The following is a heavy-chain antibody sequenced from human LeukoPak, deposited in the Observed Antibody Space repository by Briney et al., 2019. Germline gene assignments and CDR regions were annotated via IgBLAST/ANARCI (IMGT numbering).Heavy chain of an antibody. CDR2: IQNDGSDR. CDR3: AREGGRPAAGRCDY. V-gene: IGHV3-30*02. J-gene: IGHJ4*02. CDR1: GINFRSSG. Sequence: GGSLRLSCAASGINFRSSGMHWVRQAPGKGLEWVTFIQNDGSDRSYAASVKGRFTISTDNSKNTAYLHMNSLRADDTALYYCAREGGRPAAGRCDYWGQGTGVTVSS. D-gene: IGHD6-13*01.